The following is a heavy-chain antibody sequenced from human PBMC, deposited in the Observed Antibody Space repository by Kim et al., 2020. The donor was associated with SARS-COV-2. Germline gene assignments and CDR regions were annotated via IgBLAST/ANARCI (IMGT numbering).Heavy chain of an antibody. Sequence: SETLSLTCAVYGGSFSGYYWSWIRQPPGKGLEWIGEINHSGSTNYNPSLKSRVTISVDTSKNQFSLKLSSVTAADTAVYYCARGIGLVPTYYYYGMDVWGQGTTVTVSS. V-gene: IGHV4-34*01. D-gene: IGHD6-19*01. CDR2: INHSGST. CDR3: ARGIGLVPTYYYYGMDV. J-gene: IGHJ6*02. CDR1: GGSFSGYY.